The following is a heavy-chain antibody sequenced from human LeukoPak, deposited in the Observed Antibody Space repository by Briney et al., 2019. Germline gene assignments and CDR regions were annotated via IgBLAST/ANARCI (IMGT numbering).Heavy chain of an antibody. V-gene: IGHV4-31*03. CDR1: DGSITSGGYY. D-gene: IGHD3-10*01. Sequence: PSQTLSLTCSVSDGSITSGGYYWSWVRQHPGKGLEWIGYIYHSGTTLYNPSLKSRVTMSVDTSKNQFSLRLNSVTAADTAVYYCARGKFGELYYFEYWGQGTLVTVSS. CDR3: ARGKFGELYYFEY. CDR2: IYHSGTT. J-gene: IGHJ4*02.